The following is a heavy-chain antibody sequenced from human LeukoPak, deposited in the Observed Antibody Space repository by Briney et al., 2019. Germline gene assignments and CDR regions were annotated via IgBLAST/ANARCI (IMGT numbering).Heavy chain of an antibody. Sequence: AGGSLRLSCAASGFNFSNFGIHWVRQAPGKGLEWVAFMQYDATKKYYADSVKGRFTISRDNSKNTVFLQINSLRADDTSVYYCARSVMMYASTYYFHYWGQGTLVTVSS. CDR3: ARSVMMYASTYYFHY. CDR2: MQYDATKK. V-gene: IGHV3-30*02. CDR1: GFNFSNFG. J-gene: IGHJ4*02. D-gene: IGHD2-8*01.